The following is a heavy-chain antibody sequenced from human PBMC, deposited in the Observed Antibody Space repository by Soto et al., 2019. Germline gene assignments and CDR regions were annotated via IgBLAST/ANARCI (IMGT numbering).Heavy chain of an antibody. CDR1: GFTVSSNY. CDR2: IYSGGST. Sequence: EVQLVETGGGLIQPGGSLRLSCAASGFTVSSNYMSWVRQAPGKGLEWVSVIYSGGSTYYADSVKGRFTISRDNSKNTLYLQMNSLRAEDTAVYYCARDPIVGADWGYYYYGMDVWGQGTTFTVSS. D-gene: IGHD1-26*01. CDR3: ARDPIVGADWGYYYYGMDV. J-gene: IGHJ6*02. V-gene: IGHV3-53*02.